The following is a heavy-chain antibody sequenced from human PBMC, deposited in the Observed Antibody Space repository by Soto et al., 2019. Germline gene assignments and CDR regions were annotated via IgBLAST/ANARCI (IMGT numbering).Heavy chain of an antibody. D-gene: IGHD2-2*01. CDR2: IYWDDDK. CDR1: GFSLSTSGVG. J-gene: IGHJ4*02. V-gene: IGHV2-5*02. Sequence: QITLKESGPTLVKPTQTLTLTCTFSGFSLSTSGVGVGWIRQPPGKALEWLTLIYWDDDKRYSLSLKSRLTITKDTSKNQVVLTMTNMDPVDTGTYYCAHSSTAAKAGLFDYWGQGTLVTVSS. CDR3: AHSSTAAKAGLFDY.